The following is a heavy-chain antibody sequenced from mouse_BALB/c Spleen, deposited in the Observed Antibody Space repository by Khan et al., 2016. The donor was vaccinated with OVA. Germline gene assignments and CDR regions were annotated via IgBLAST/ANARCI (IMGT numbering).Heavy chain of an antibody. V-gene: IGHV1-77*01. CDR3: AKNYASWFAY. Sequence: QVQLKQSGPELVKPGASVKMSCKASGYTFTDYVINWVKQRTGQGLEWIGEIYPGSGTTHYNEKFKGKATLTADKSSNTAYMQLSSLTSEDSAVYFCAKNYASWFAYWGQGTLVTVSA. J-gene: IGHJ3*01. CDR1: GYTFTDYV. CDR2: IYPGSGTT.